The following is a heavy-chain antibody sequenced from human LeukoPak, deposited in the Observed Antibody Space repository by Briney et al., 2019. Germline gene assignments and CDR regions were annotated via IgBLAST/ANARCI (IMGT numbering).Heavy chain of an antibody. CDR2: IKEDASVK. J-gene: IGHJ4*02. CDR1: GFTFSSYW. CDR3: ARDSSGSLDY. V-gene: IGHV3-7*01. D-gene: IGHD3-22*01. Sequence: GGSLRLSCAASGFTFSSYWIAWVRQAPGKGLEWVANIKEDASVKHYVDSVKGRFTISRDNAKNSLYLQMNTLRAEDTAVYYCARDSSGSLDYWGQGTLVTVSS.